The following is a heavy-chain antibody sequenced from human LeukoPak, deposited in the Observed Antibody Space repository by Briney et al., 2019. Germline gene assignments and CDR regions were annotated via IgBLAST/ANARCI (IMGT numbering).Heavy chain of an antibody. D-gene: IGHD3-22*01. CDR3: AREIHYDSSGQRSLHAFDI. Sequence: SETLSLTCTVSGGSISSGSYYWSWIRQPAGKGLEWIGRIYTSGSTNYNPSLKSRVTISVDTSKNQFSMKLSSVTAADTALYYCAREIHYDSSGQRSLHAFDIWGLGTMVTVSS. CDR1: GGSISSGSYY. J-gene: IGHJ3*02. V-gene: IGHV4-61*02. CDR2: IYTSGST.